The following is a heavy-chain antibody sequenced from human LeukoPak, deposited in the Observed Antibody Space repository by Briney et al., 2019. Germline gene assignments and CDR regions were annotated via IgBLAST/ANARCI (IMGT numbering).Heavy chain of an antibody. CDR1: GFTFSSYA. J-gene: IGHJ5*02. D-gene: IGHD6-13*01. CDR2: ISGSADST. CDR3: AKGTIATAVRSWFDP. V-gene: IGHV3-23*01. Sequence: GGSLRLSCAASGFTFSSYAMNWVRQAPGKGLEWVSVISGSADSTYYADSVKGRFTISRDNSKNKVYLQMNSLRADDTAVYYCAKGTIATAVRSWFDPWGQGTLVTVSS.